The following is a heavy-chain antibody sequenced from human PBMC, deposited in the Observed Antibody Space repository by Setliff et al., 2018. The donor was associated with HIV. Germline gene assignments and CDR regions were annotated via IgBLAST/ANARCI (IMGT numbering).Heavy chain of an antibody. CDR3: AKGPTGSGSSYLDY. D-gene: IGHD3-10*01. CDR2: IGPVGTST. V-gene: IGHV3-23*01. CDR1: GFTFSSYA. Sequence: PGGSLRLSCAASGFTFSSYAMSWVRQAPGKGLEWVSAIGPVGTSTYYADSVKGRFTISRDNSKNSLYLQMNSLRGEDTALYYCAKGPTGSGSSYLDYWGQGTLVTVSS. J-gene: IGHJ4*02.